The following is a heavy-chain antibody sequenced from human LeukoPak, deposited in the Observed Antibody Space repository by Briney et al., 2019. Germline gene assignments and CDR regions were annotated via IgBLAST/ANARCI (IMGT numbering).Heavy chain of an antibody. CDR2: ISHGGKT. CDR3: ARYGECIGDCYRN. Sequence: KPSETLSLICTVSGGSIRRDGNLWGWIRQPPGKGLEWIGTISHGGKTYYNPSLKSRVTLSVETTKNQFFLNLSSVTGAYTAFYYCARYGECIGDCYRNWGQGTLVTVYS. J-gene: IGHJ4*02. CDR1: GGSIRRDGNL. D-gene: IGHD2-21*02. V-gene: IGHV4-39*01.